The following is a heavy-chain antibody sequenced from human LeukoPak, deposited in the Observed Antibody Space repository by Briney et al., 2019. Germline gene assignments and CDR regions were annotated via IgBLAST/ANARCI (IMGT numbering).Heavy chain of an antibody. D-gene: IGHD3-16*02. CDR1: GGSISSYY. CDR2: IYHSGST. J-gene: IGHJ4*02. V-gene: IGHV4-38-2*02. Sequence: SETLSPTCTVSGGSISSYYWSWIRQPPGKGLEWIGSIYHSGSTYYNPSLKSRVTISVDTSKNQFSLKLSSVTAADTAVYYCARVTDIVGYQFDYWGQGTLVTVSS. CDR3: ARVTDIVGYQFDY.